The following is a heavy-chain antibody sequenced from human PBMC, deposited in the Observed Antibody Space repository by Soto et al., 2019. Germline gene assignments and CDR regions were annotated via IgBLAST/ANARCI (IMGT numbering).Heavy chain of an antibody. D-gene: IGHD1-26*01. Sequence: SETLSLTCAVYGGSFSGYYWSLIRQPPGKGLEWIGEINHSGSTNYNPSLKSRVTISVDTSKNQFSLKLSSVTAADTAVYYCARDHVGSPGDYWGQGTLVTVSS. CDR1: GGSFSGYY. J-gene: IGHJ4*02. V-gene: IGHV4-34*01. CDR2: INHSGST. CDR3: ARDHVGSPGDY.